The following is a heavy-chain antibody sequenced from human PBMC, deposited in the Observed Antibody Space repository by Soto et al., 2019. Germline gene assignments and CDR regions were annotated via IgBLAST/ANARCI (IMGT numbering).Heavy chain of an antibody. CDR1: GYTFTSYD. CDR2: MNPNSGNT. CDR3: ARERSSGRYPYPDY. D-gene: IGHD3-10*01. Sequence: QVQLVQSGAEVKKPGASVKVSCKASGYTFTSYDINWVRQATGQGLEWMGWMNPNSGNTGYAQKFQGRVPMTRNTSISTAYMELSSLRSEDTAVYYCARERSSGRYPYPDYWGQGTLVTVSS. V-gene: IGHV1-8*01. J-gene: IGHJ4*02.